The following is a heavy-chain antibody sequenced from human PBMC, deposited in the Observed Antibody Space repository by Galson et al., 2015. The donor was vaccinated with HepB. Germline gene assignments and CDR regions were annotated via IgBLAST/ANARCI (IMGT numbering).Heavy chain of an antibody. D-gene: IGHD2/OR15-2a*01. Sequence: SLRLSCAASGFTFSNYGMSWVRQAPGKGLECVAAISRAGDTSDYAESVKGRFTVSRDSSKGTLYLQMNGLRAEDTARYYCVRGTTAPDYWAQGTLVTVSS. V-gene: IGHV3-23*01. CDR3: VRGTTAPDY. CDR1: GFTFSNYG. J-gene: IGHJ4*02. CDR2: ISRAGDTS.